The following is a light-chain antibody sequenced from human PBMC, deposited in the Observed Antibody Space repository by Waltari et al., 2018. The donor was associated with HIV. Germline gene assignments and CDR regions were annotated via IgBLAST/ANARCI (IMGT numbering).Light chain of an antibody. J-gene: IGKJ1*01. CDR1: QNIKSN. Sequence: DIVMTQSPATLSESPGERATLSCRASQNIKSNLAWFQQLPGQAPRLLISSASIRATDIPPRFRGSGSGTDFTLTISSLQSEDFAIYYCQEYETWTKTFGQGTKVEMK. CDR2: SAS. CDR3: QEYETWTKT. V-gene: IGKV3-15*01.